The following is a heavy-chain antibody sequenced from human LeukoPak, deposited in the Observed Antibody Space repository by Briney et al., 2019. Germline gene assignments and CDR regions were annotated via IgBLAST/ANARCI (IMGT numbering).Heavy chain of an antibody. CDR1: GFTFRSYG. CDR3: AKGDSTSWSLDY. CDR2: ISFDGRNK. J-gene: IGHJ4*02. D-gene: IGHD6-13*01. Sequence: GGSLRLSCAASGFTFRSYGMHWVRQAPGKGLEWVAIISFDGRNKYYADSVKGRFTISRDYTKNTLSLQMNSLRVEDTALYYCAKGDSTSWSLDYWGQGTLVTVSS. V-gene: IGHV3-30*18.